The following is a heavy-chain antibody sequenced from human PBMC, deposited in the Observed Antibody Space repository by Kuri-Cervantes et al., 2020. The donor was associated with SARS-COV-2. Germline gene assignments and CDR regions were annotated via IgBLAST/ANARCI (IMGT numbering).Heavy chain of an antibody. V-gene: IGHV1-8*02. CDR2: MNPNSGNT. CDR1: GYTFTSYD. D-gene: IGHD2-2*01. Sequence: ASVKVSCKASGYTFTSYDINWVRQATGQGLEWMGWMNPNSGNTGYAQKFQGRVTMTRDTSISTAYMELSRLRSDDTAVYYCARGGVVPAATVVYWGQGTLVTVSS. CDR3: ARGGVVPAATVVY. J-gene: IGHJ4*02.